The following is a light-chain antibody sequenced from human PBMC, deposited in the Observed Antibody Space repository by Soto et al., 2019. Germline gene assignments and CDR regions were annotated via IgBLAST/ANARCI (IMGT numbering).Light chain of an antibody. Sequence: DAVLTQSPLSLPVTLGQPAAISCRSSQSLVHSDGKAYLIWFQQRPGQSPRRLIYQVSRRDAGVPDRFSGSGSGTDFTLIISRVEDADVGVYYCMQGTHWPWTFGQGTKVEIK. J-gene: IGKJ1*01. CDR2: QVS. CDR1: QSLVHSDGKAY. CDR3: MQGTHWPWT. V-gene: IGKV2-30*02.